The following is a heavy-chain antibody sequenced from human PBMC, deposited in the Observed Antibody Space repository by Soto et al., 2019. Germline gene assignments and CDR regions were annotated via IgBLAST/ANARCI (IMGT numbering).Heavy chain of an antibody. CDR3: AKVNSIVGDGDHDY. CDR1: GFTFPTYA. J-gene: IGHJ4*02. Sequence: EVQLLESGGGLVQRGGSLRLSCAASGFTFPTYAMSWVRQPPGKGLEWVSGISSSGDIPYYADSVKGRFTISRDQSKKTVYLQMNSLRAEDTALYYCAKVNSIVGDGDHDYWGQGTLVSVSS. D-gene: IGHD4-17*01. V-gene: IGHV3-23*01. CDR2: ISSSGDIP.